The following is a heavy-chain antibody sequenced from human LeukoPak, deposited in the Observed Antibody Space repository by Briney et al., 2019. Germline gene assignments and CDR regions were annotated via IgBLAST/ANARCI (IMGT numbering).Heavy chain of an antibody. Sequence: GGSLRLSCAASGFSFRAYTMNWVRQAPGKGLEWVSSISSSSTYIYYADSVKGRFTISRDNAKNSLYLQMNSLRAEDTAVYYCSRDSCSGGSCYPDYWGQGTLVTVSS. CDR3: SRDSCSGGSCYPDY. D-gene: IGHD2-15*01. CDR2: ISSSSTYI. J-gene: IGHJ4*02. V-gene: IGHV3-21*01. CDR1: GFSFRAYT.